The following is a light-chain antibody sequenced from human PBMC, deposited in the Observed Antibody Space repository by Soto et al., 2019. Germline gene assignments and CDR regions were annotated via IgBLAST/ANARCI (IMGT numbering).Light chain of an antibody. CDR3: QQYMSFSLP. V-gene: IGKV1-5*03. J-gene: IGKJ4*01. CDR2: GAS. Sequence: DIQMTQSPSTLSASVGDRVTITCRASQSISTRLAWYQQKPGKAPKLLIYGASSLESGVPSGFSGSGSGTEFTLTISSLQSDDFATYYCQQYMSFSLPFGGGTKVEIK. CDR1: QSISTR.